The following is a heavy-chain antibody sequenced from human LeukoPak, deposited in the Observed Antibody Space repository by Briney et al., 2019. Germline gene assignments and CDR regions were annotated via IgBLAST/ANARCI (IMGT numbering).Heavy chain of an antibody. V-gene: IGHV1-24*01. J-gene: IGHJ3*02. CDR1: GYTLTELS. CDR3: ATVSNTMIVVGLRGGAFDI. Sequence: GASVKVSCKVSGYTLTELSMHWVRQAPGKGLEWMGGFDPEDGETIYAQKFQGRVTMTEDTSTDTAYMELSSLRSEDTAVYYCATVSNTMIVVGLRGGAFDIWGQGTMVTVSS. CDR2: FDPEDGET. D-gene: IGHD3-22*01.